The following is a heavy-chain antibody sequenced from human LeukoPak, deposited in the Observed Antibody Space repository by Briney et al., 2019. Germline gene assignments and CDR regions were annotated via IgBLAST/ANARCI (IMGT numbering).Heavy chain of an antibody. Sequence: GGSLRLSCAASGFTYSSYSMNWVRQDPGKGLEWVSSISSSSSYIYYADSVKGRFTISRDNAKNSLYLQMNSLRAEDTAVYYCARESADGTFFDYWGQGTLVTFSS. CDR1: GFTYSSYS. D-gene: IGHD1-26*01. V-gene: IGHV3-21*04. J-gene: IGHJ4*02. CDR2: ISSSSSYI. CDR3: ARESADGTFFDY.